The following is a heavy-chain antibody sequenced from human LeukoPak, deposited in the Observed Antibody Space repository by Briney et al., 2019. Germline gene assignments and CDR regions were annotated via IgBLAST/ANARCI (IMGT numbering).Heavy chain of an antibody. V-gene: IGHV1-46*01. Sequence: ASVKVSCKASGYSFTSHYMHWVRQAPGQGLEWMGIISPSGASTTYAQNFQGRVTMTRDMSASTLYMELSSLKSEDTAVYYCARGSSRSPRDAFDIWGQGTMVTVSS. CDR3: ARGSSRSPRDAFDI. CDR1: GYSFTSHY. CDR2: ISPSGAST. J-gene: IGHJ3*02.